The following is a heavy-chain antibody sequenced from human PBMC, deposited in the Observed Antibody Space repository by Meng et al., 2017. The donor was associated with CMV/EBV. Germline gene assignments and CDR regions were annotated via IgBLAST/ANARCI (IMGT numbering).Heavy chain of an antibody. J-gene: IGHJ4*02. V-gene: IGHV1-8*03. CDR3: ARGDYDFWSGYTD. CDR2: MNPHNGNT. D-gene: IGHD3-3*01. CDR1: GYTFTSYD. Sequence: CKASGYTFTSYDIKWVRQATGQGLEWMGWMNPHNGNTGYAQKFQGRVTITRNTSISTAYMELSSLRSEDTAVYYCARGDYDFWSGYTDWGQGTLVTVSS.